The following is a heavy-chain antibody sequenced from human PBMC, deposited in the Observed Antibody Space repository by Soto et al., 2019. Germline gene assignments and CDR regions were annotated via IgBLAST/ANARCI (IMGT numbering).Heavy chain of an antibody. CDR3: ASEGSSSSRWGSLDY. D-gene: IGHD6-6*01. CDR2: INHSGST. J-gene: IGHJ4*02. Sequence: SETLSLTCAVYGGSFSGYYWSWIRQPPGKGLEWIGEINHSGSTNYNPSLKSRVTISVDTSKNQFSLKLSSVTAADTAVYYCASEGSSSSRWGSLDYWGQGTLVTVSS. CDR1: GGSFSGYY. V-gene: IGHV4-34*01.